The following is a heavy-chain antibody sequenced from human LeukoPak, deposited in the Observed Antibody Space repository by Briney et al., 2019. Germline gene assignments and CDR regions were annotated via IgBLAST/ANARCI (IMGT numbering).Heavy chain of an antibody. D-gene: IGHD3-10*01. CDR1: GGSISSSSYY. CDR2: IYYSGST. CDR3: ARTITMGIHYYYYMDV. V-gene: IGHV4-39*01. J-gene: IGHJ6*03. Sequence: SETLSFTCTVSGGSISSSSYYWGWIRQPPGKGREWIGSIYYSGSTYYNPSLKSRVTISVDTSKNQFSLKLSSVTAADTAVYYCARTITMGIHYYYYMDVWGKGTTVTVSS.